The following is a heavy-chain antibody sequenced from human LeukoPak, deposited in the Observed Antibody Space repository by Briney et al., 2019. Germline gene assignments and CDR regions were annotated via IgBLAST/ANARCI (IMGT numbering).Heavy chain of an antibody. D-gene: IGHD3-10*01. CDR1: GGSMRTYY. Sequence: SETLSLTCTVSGGSMRTYYWSWIRQPPGKGLEWVGCIYYTGGTNYNPSLKSRITISVDTSKSQFSLKLRSVTAADTAVYYCARTQAYSYGSGSYGAFDIWGQGTMVTVSS. J-gene: IGHJ3*02. V-gene: IGHV4-59*08. CDR2: IYYTGGT. CDR3: ARTQAYSYGSGSYGAFDI.